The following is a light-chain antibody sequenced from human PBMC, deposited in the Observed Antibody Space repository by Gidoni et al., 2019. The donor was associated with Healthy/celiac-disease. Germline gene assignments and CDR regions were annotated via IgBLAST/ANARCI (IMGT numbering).Light chain of an antibody. J-gene: IGKJ3*01. V-gene: IGKV3-11*01. CDR1: QSVSSY. Sequence: DIVLTQSPATLSLSPGERATLSCRASQSVSSYLAWYQQKPGQAPRLLIYDASNRATGIPARFSGSGSGTDFTLTISSLEPEDFAVYYCQQRSNWPFIFTFGPXTKVDIK. CDR2: DAS. CDR3: QQRSNWPFIFT.